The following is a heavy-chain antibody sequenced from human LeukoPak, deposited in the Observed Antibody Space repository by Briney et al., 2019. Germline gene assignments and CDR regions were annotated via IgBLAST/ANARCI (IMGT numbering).Heavy chain of an antibody. V-gene: IGHV3-20*04. Sequence: GGSLRLSCAASGFTFDDYGMSCVRQAPGKGLEWVSGINWNGGSTGYADSVKGRFTISRDNAKNSLYLQMNSLRAEDTALYYCARDERGSGSYYNWFDPWGQGTLVTVSS. J-gene: IGHJ5*02. CDR3: ARDERGSGSYYNWFDP. CDR2: INWNGGST. CDR1: GFTFDDYG. D-gene: IGHD3-10*01.